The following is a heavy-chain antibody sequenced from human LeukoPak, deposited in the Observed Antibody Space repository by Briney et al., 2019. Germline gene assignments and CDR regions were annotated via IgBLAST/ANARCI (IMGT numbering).Heavy chain of an antibody. Sequence: PSETLSLTCTVSGGSISSYYWSWIRQPAGKGLEWIGRIYTSGSTNYNPSLKSRVTMSVDTSKNQFPLKLSSVTAADTAVYYCARATRAAPPGPNWFDPWGQGTLVTVSS. CDR3: ARATRAAPPGPNWFDP. CDR1: GGSISSYY. CDR2: IYTSGST. J-gene: IGHJ5*02. D-gene: IGHD6-13*01. V-gene: IGHV4-4*07.